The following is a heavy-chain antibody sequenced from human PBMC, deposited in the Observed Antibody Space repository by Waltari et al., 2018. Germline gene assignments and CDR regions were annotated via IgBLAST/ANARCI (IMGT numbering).Heavy chain of an antibody. Sequence: QVQLQESGPGLVKPSGTLSLTCAVSGGSISSSNWWSWVRQPPGKGLEWIGEIYHSGSTNYNPSLKSRVTISVDTSKNQLSLKFTSVTAADTAVYYCARLYSGTRPPDFWGQGILVTVSS. CDR2: IYHSGST. CDR1: GGSISSSNW. D-gene: IGHD2-2*01. J-gene: IGHJ4*02. V-gene: IGHV4-4*02. CDR3: ARLYSGTRPPDF.